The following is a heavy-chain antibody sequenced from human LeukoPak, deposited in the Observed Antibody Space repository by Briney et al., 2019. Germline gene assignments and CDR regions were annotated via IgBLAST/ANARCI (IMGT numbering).Heavy chain of an antibody. J-gene: IGHJ6*02. V-gene: IGHV1-69*04. CDR2: IIPILGIA. D-gene: IGHD5-24*01. CDR1: GGTFSSYA. CDR3: AQDKTEMATVYYYYGMDV. Sequence: GASVKVSCKASGGTFSSYAISWVRQAPGQGLEWMGRIIPILGIANYAQKFQGRVTITADKSTGTAYMELSSLRSEDTAVYYCAQDKTEMATVYYYYGMDVWGQGTTVTVSS.